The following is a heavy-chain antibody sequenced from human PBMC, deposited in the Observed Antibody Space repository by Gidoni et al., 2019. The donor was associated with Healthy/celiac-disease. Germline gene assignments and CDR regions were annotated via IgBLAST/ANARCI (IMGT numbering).Heavy chain of an antibody. D-gene: IGHD6-19*01. CDR1: GFTFSSYA. Sequence: EVQLLESGGGLVQPGGSLRLSCAASGFTFSSYAMSWVRQAPGKGLEWVSAISGSGGSTYYADSVKGRFTISRDNFKNTLYLQMNSLRAEDTAVYYCAKEGYSSGWYPVHYFQHWGQGTLVTVSS. J-gene: IGHJ1*01. CDR2: ISGSGGST. CDR3: AKEGYSSGWYPVHYFQH. V-gene: IGHV3-23*01.